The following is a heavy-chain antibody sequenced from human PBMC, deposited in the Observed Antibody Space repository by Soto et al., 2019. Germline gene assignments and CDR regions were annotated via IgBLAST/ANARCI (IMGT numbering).Heavy chain of an antibody. D-gene: IGHD6-13*01. CDR2: ISAYNGNT. V-gene: IGHV1-18*01. CDR1: GYAFTSYG. J-gene: IGHJ4*02. Sequence: GASVKVSCKASGYAFTSYGISWLRQAPGQGLEWMGWISAYNGNTNYAQKLQGRVTMTTDTSTSTAYMELRSLRSDDTAVYYCARPPGYSSSWYYVYWGQGTLVTVSS. CDR3: ARPPGYSSSWYYVY.